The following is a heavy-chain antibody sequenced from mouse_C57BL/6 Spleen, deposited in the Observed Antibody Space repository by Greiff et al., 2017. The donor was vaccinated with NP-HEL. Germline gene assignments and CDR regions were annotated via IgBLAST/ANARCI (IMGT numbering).Heavy chain of an antibody. V-gene: IGHV1-4*01. CDR3: ARRGLPDYYAMDY. CDR2: INPSSGYT. Sequence: VQLQQSGAELARPGASVKMSCKASGYTFTSYTMHWVKQRPGQGLEWIGYINPSSGYTKYNQKFKDKDTLTADKTSSTAYMQLSSLTSEDSAVYYCARRGLPDYYAMDYWGQGTSVTVSS. D-gene: IGHD3-1*01. J-gene: IGHJ4*01. CDR1: GYTFTSYT.